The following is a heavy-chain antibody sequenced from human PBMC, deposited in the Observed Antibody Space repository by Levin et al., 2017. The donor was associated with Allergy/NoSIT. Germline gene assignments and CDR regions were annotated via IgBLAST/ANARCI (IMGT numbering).Heavy chain of an antibody. CDR2: INSDGSST. D-gene: IGHD6-13*01. Sequence: GGSLRLFCAASGFTFSSYWMHWVRQAPGKGLVWVSRINSDGSSTSYADSVKGRFTISRDNAKNTLYLQMNSLRAEDTAVYYCARVLAAAGNYYYYGMDVWGQGTTVTVSS. J-gene: IGHJ6*02. CDR3: ARVLAAAGNYYYYGMDV. V-gene: IGHV3-74*01. CDR1: GFTFSSYW.